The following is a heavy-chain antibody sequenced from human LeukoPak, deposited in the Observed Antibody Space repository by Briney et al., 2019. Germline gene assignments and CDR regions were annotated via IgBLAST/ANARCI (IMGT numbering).Heavy chain of an antibody. J-gene: IGHJ4*02. CDR3: ASAYYDYIWGSYRSYYFDY. V-gene: IGHV3-7*02. D-gene: IGHD3-16*02. CDR1: GFTFSSYW. Sequence: PGGSLRLSCAASGFTFSSYWMSCVRQAPGKGLEWVANINQDGSERYYVDSVKGRFTISRDNAKKSLYLQMNSLRAEDTAVYYCASAYYDYIWGSYRSYYFDYWGQGTLVTVSS. CDR2: INQDGSER.